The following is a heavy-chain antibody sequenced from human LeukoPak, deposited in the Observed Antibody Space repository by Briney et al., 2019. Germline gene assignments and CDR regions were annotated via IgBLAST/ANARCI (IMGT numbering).Heavy chain of an antibody. CDR3: ARGSPLGRNWFDP. CDR1: GGSFSGYY. D-gene: IGHD1-14*01. CDR2: INHSGST. J-gene: IGHJ5*02. Sequence: SETVSLTCAVYGGSFSGYYWSWIRQPPGKGLEWIGEINHSGSTNYNPSLKSRVTISVDTSKNQLSLKLSSVTAADTAVYYCARGSPLGRNWFDPWGQGTLVTVSS. V-gene: IGHV4-34*01.